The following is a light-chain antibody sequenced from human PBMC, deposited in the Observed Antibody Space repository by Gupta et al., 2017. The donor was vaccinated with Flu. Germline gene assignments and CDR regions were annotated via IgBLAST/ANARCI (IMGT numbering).Light chain of an antibody. CDR1: SSDVGGYNY. Sequence: QSALTQPPSASGSPGQSVTISCTGTSSDVGGYNYVSWYQQHPGKAPKLMICEVTKRPSGVPDRFSGSKSGNTASLTVXGXQAEDEXDYYCSSYAGSNNHVVFGGGTKLTVL. CDR2: EVT. V-gene: IGLV2-8*01. CDR3: SSYAGSNNHVV. J-gene: IGLJ2*01.